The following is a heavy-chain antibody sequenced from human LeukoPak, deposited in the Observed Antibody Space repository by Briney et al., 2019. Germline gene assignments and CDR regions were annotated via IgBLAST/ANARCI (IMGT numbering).Heavy chain of an antibody. CDR3: AKDFRGFDP. V-gene: IGHV3-33*06. J-gene: IGHJ5*02. CDR1: GFTFSSYG. Sequence: PGRSLRLSCAASGFTFSSYGMHWVRQAPGKGLEWVAVIWNDGSNKYYADSVKGRFTISRDNSKNTLYLQMNSLRAEDTAVYYCAKDFRGFDPWGQGTLVTVSS. CDR2: IWNDGSNK.